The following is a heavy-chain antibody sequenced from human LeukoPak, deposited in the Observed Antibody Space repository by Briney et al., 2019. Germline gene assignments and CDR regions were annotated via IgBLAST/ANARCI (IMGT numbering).Heavy chain of an antibody. V-gene: IGHV4-59*08. CDR2: IYYSGST. Sequence: SETLSLTCTVPGGSITSYYWSWLRQPPGKGLEWIGFIYYSGSTHYKSSLNSRVTISVDTSRNQFSLRLSSVTAADMAVYYCARHSGSSPHYFDYWGQGTLVTVSS. J-gene: IGHJ4*02. D-gene: IGHD1-26*01. CDR3: ARHSGSSPHYFDY. CDR1: GGSITSYY.